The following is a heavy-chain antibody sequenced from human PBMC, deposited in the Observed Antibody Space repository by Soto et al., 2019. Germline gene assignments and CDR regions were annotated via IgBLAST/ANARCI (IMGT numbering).Heavy chain of an antibody. J-gene: IGHJ4*02. CDR2: IYYSGST. CDR3: AREVWDYDYVWGSYRSHYYFDY. V-gene: IGHV4-61*01. D-gene: IGHD3-16*02. CDR1: GGSVSSGTYY. Sequence: PSETLSLTCTVSGGSVSSGTYYWNWIRQPPGKGLEWIGYIYYSGSTNYNPSLKSRVTISVDKSYNQVSLKLSSVTAADTAVYYCAREVWDYDYVWGSYRSHYYFDYWGQGALVTVSS.